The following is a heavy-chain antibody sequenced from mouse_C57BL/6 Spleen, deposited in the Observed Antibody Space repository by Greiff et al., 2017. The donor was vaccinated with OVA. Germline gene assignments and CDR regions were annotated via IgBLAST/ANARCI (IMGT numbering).Heavy chain of an antibody. D-gene: IGHD2-13*01. J-gene: IGHJ4*01. CDR3: AREDYYGEGELAMDY. CDR1: GFNIKDYY. V-gene: IGHV14-2*01. CDR2: IDPEDGET. Sequence: VQLKQSGAELVKPGASVKLSCTASGFNIKDYYMPWVKQRTEQGLEWIGRIDPEDGETKSAPKFQGKAPIPAATSSNTAYLQLSSLTSEDTAVYYCAREDYYGEGELAMDYWGQGTSVTVSS.